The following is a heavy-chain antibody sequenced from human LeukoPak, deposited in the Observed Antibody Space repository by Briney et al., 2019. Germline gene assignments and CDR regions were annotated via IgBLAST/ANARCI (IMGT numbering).Heavy chain of an antibody. CDR2: ISYDGSNK. J-gene: IGHJ4*02. Sequence: PGRSLRLSCAASGFTFSSYGMHWVRQAPGKGLEWVAVISYDGSNKYYADSVKGRFTISRDNAKNSLYLQMNSLRAEDTAVYYCARGRVRGVIDYWGQGTLVTVSS. D-gene: IGHD3-10*01. CDR3: ARGRVRGVIDY. V-gene: IGHV3-30*03. CDR1: GFTFSSYG.